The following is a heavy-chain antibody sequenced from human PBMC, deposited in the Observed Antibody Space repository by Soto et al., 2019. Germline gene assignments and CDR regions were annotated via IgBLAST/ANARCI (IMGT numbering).Heavy chain of an antibody. V-gene: IGHV1-2*04. J-gene: IGHJ6*02. CDR3: ARAYCSTPSCYSGNYYYGMDV. CDR1: GYTFTAYY. Sequence: GASVKVSCKASGYTFTAYYMHWVRQAPGQGLEWMGWISPNSGATKYAQKFQGWVTMTRDTSISTAYMEMGGLRSDDAAVYYCARAYCSTPSCYSGNYYYGMDVWGQGTTVTVSS. D-gene: IGHD2-2*01. CDR2: ISPNSGAT.